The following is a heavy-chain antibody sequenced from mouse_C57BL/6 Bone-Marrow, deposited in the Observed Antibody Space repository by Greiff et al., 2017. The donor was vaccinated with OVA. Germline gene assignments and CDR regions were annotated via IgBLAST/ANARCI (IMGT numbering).Heavy chain of an antibody. CDR2: ISDGGSYT. Sequence: EVKLVESGGGLVKPGGSLKLSCAASGFTFSSYAMSWVRQTPEKRLEWVATISDGGSYTYYPDNVKGRFTISRDNAKNNLYLQMSHLKSEDTAMYYCARNGANWDVDWYFDVWGTGTTVTVSS. J-gene: IGHJ1*03. CDR1: GFTFSSYA. D-gene: IGHD4-1*01. CDR3: ARNGANWDVDWYFDV. V-gene: IGHV5-4*03.